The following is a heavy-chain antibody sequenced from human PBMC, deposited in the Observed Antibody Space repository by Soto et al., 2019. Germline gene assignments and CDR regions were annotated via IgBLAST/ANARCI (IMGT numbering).Heavy chain of an antibody. J-gene: IGHJ4*02. Sequence: GGSLRLSCAASGFTFSSYGMHWVRQAPGKGLEWVAVISYDGSNKYYADSVKGRFTISRDNSKNTLYLQMNSLRAEDTAVYYCAKARVGFKWDFDWYFDYWGQGTLVTVSS. D-gene: IGHD3-9*01. CDR2: ISYDGSNK. CDR3: AKARVGFKWDFDWYFDY. V-gene: IGHV3-30*18. CDR1: GFTFSSYG.